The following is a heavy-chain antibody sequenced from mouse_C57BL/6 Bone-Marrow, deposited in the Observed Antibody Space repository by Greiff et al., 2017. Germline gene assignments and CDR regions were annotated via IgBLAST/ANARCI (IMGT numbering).Heavy chain of an antibody. CDR3: ARQDNWDDYCDY. V-gene: IGHV2-6-1*01. CDR2: IWSDGST. CDR1: GFSLTSYG. D-gene: IGHD4-1*01. J-gene: IGHJ2*01. Sequence: QVQLKESGPGLVAPSQSLSITCTVSGFSLTSYGVHWVRQPPGKGLEWLVVIWSDGSTTYNSALKSRRSISKDHSKSQVFLKMNNRQTDDTAMYYGARQDNWDDYCDYWGQGNTLTVSS.